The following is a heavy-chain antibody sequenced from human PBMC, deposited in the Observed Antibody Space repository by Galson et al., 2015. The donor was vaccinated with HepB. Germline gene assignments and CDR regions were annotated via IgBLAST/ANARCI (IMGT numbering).Heavy chain of an antibody. CDR2: INPNSGGT. CDR1: GYTFTGYY. D-gene: IGHD5-18*01. J-gene: IGHJ2*01. V-gene: IGHV1-2*06. Sequence: SVKVSCKASGYTFTGYYMHWVRQAPGQGLEWMGRINPNSGGTNYAQKFQGRVTMTRDTSISTAYMELSRLRSDDTAVYYCARSMGWAAMVFWYFDLWGRGTLVTVSS. CDR3: ARSMGWAAMVFWYFDL.